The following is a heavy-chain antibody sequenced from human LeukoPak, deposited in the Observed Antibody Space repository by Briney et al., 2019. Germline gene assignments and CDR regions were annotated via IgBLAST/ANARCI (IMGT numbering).Heavy chain of an antibody. V-gene: IGHV3-66*01. CDR2: IYSGGST. D-gene: IGHD6-13*01. J-gene: IGHJ4*02. Sequence: RTGGSLRLSCAASAFSFSTYSMNWVRQAPGKGLEWVSVIYSGGSTYYADSVKGRFTISRDNSKNTLYLQMNSLRAEDTAVYYCAAAVDYWGQGTLVTVSS. CDR1: AFSFSTYS. CDR3: AAAVDY.